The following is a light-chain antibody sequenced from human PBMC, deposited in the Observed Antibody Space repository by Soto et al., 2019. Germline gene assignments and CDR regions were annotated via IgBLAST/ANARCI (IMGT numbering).Light chain of an antibody. V-gene: IGKV3-15*01. CDR3: QQYSNWPRT. CDR2: GAS. Sequence: EIVMTQSPATLSVSPGERATLSCRAGQSISNNLAWYQQKPGQAPRLLIYGASTRATGIPARFTGSGSGTEFTLTISSLQSEDFAVYYCQQYSNWPRTFSQGTKV. CDR1: QSISNN. J-gene: IGKJ1*01.